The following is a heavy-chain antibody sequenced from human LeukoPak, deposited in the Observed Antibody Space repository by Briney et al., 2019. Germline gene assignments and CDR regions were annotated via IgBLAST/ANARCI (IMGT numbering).Heavy chain of an antibody. CDR1: GFTFSSYS. Sequence: GGSLRLSCAASGFTFSSYSMNWVRQAPGKGLEGVSSISSSSSYIYYADSVKGRFTISRDNAKNSLYLQMNSLRAEDTAVYYCAAGTVVNYFDYWGQGTLVTVSS. D-gene: IGHD4-23*01. CDR3: AAGTVVNYFDY. CDR2: ISSSSSYI. V-gene: IGHV3-21*01. J-gene: IGHJ4*02.